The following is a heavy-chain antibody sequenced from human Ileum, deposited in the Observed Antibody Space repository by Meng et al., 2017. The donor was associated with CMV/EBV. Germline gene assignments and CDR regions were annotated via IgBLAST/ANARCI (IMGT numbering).Heavy chain of an antibody. J-gene: IGHJ5*01. CDR3: ARDKCGADCQLGLFDS. CDR1: GYTFSDYY. Sequence: ASVKVSCKASGYTFSDYYLHWVRQAPGQGLEWMAYIYPKKGNTHSAQKFQGRVTLTWDTSISTAYMEVSSLRADDTAVYFCARDKCGADCQLGLFDSWGLGTLVTVSS. V-gene: IGHV1-2*02. D-gene: IGHD2-21*01. CDR2: IYPKKGNT.